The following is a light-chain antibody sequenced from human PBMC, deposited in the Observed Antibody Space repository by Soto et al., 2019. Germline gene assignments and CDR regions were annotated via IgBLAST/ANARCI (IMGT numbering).Light chain of an antibody. CDR1: SSNIGSNN. CDR2: NNY. Sequence: QSVLTQSPSASVTPGQRVTISCSGTSSNIGSNNVHWYQQLPGTAPTLLIYNNYQRASGGPCRFFGSKSGTPASLAIRGLQCEGGADYYWAAWDERLSGWVFRGGTKLP. J-gene: IGLJ3*02. CDR3: AAWDERLSGWV. V-gene: IGLV1-44*01.